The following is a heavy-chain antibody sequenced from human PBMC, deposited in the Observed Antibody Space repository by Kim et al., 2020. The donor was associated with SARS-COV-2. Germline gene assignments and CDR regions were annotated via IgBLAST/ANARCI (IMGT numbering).Heavy chain of an antibody. CDR1: GGSISSSSYY. CDR3: ARQDRMEPVQDWFDP. D-gene: IGHD6-13*01. J-gene: IGHJ5*02. CDR2: IYYSGST. Sequence: SETLSLTCTVSGGSISSSSYYWGWIRQPPGKGLEWIGSIYYSGSTYYNPSLKSRVTISVDTSKNQFSLKLSSVTAADTAVYYCARQDRMEPVQDWFDPWGQGTLVTVSS. V-gene: IGHV4-39*01.